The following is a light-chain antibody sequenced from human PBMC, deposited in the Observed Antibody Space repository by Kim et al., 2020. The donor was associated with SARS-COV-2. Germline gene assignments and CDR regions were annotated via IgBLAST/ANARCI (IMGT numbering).Light chain of an antibody. CDR1: QNLDHW. J-gene: IGKJ2*02. CDR2: KLF. CDR3: QQYHSYPCT. V-gene: IGKV1-5*03. Sequence: ASVGDRVIITCRASQNLDHWLAWYQQKPGKAPKLLIYKLFNLESGVPSRFSGSGSGTEFTLTISSLQPDDFATYYCQQYHSYPCTFGQGTKLEI.